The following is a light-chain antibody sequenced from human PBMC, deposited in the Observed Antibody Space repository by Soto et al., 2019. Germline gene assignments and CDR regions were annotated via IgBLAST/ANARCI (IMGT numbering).Light chain of an antibody. CDR3: QQRSNWPPVIT. V-gene: IGKV3-11*01. CDR1: QSFSSY. J-gene: IGKJ5*01. Sequence: EIVLTQSPATLSLSPGERATLSCRASQSFSSYLAWYQQKPGQAPRLLIYDASKRATGIPARFSGRGSGTDFTLTISSLAPEDFAVYYCQQRSNWPPVITFGQGTRPEIK. CDR2: DAS.